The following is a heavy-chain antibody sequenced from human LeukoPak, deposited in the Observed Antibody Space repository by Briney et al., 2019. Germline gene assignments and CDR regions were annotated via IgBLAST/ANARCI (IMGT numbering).Heavy chain of an antibody. D-gene: IGHD4-17*01. CDR2: ISAYNGNT. Sequence: GASVKVSCKASGYTFTSYGISWVRQAPGQGLEWMGWISAYNGNTNYAQKLQGRVTMTTDTSTSTAYMELRSLRSDDTAVYYCARDEADRYGDYPKDGYFDLWGRGTLVTVSS. CDR1: GYTFTSYG. J-gene: IGHJ2*01. V-gene: IGHV1-18*01. CDR3: ARDEADRYGDYPKDGYFDL.